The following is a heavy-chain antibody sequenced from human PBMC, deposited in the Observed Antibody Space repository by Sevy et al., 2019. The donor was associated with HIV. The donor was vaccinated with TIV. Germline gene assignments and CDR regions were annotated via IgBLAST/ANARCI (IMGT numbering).Heavy chain of an antibody. CDR1: GFTFSSYA. CDR2: ISGSGGST. CDR3: AKDGAQGRYSSSSGAFDI. J-gene: IGHJ3*02. V-gene: IGHV3-23*01. D-gene: IGHD6-6*01. Sequence: GGSQRLSCAASGFTFSSYAMSWVRQAPGKGLEWVSAISGSGGSTYYADSVKGRFTISRDNSKNTLYLQMNSLRAEDTAVYYCAKDGAQGRYSSSSGAFDIWGQGTMVTVSS.